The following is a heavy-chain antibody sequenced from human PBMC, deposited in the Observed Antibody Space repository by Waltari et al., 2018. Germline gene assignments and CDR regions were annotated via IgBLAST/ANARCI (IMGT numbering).Heavy chain of an antibody. CDR3: ARDLGSDYGNRDY. J-gene: IGHJ4*02. D-gene: IGHD4-17*01. CDR2: TNPNSGDT. CDR1: GYTFTGYY. Sequence: QVHLVQSGAEVKKPGASVKVSCKASGYTFTGYYIQWVRRAPGQGLEWRGRTNPNSGDTNYAQKFQGRVTLTRDTSINTAYMELSSLKSDDTAVYYCARDLGSDYGNRDYWGQGTLVTVPS. V-gene: IGHV1-2*06.